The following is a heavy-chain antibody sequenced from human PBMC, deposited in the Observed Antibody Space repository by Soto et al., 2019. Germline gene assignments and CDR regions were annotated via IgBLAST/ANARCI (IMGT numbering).Heavy chain of an antibody. Sequence: PSETLSLTCAVSGGSISSGGYSRSWIRQPPGKGLEWIGYIYYSGSTYYNPSLKSRATISVDTSKNQFSLKLSSVTAADTAVYYCARVFGGGYCSGGSCYAFDYWGQGTLVTVSS. J-gene: IGHJ4*02. V-gene: IGHV4-31*11. CDR2: IYYSGST. CDR3: ARVFGGGYCSGGSCYAFDY. D-gene: IGHD2-15*01. CDR1: GGSISSGGYS.